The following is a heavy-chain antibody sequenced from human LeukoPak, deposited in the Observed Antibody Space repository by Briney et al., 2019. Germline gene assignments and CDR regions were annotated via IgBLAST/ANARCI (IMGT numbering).Heavy chain of an antibody. D-gene: IGHD3-3*01. CDR1: GYTFINYY. CDR2: INPNTGAT. CDR3: ARCTYYDFWSGYSPPYYFDY. Sequence: ASVKVSCKASGYTFINYYIHWVRQAPGQGLEWMGCINPNTGATHYAQRFQGRVTMTRDTSISTAYMELSRLRSDDTAVYYCARCTYYDFWSGYSPPYYFDYWGQGTLVAVSS. V-gene: IGHV1-2*02. J-gene: IGHJ4*02.